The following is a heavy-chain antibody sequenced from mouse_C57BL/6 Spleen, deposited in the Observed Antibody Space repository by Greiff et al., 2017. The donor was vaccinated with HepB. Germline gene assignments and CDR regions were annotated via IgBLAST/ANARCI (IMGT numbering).Heavy chain of an antibody. V-gene: IGHV1-82*01. Sequence: QVQLQQSGPELVKPGASVKISCKASGYAFSSSWMNWVKQRPGKGLEWIGRIYPGDGDTNYNGKFKGTATLTADKTSRTAYMQLSSLTSEDSAVYFCARDDYDGAYWGQGTLVTVSA. J-gene: IGHJ3*01. CDR2: IYPGDGDT. D-gene: IGHD2-4*01. CDR3: ARDDYDGAY. CDR1: GYAFSSSW.